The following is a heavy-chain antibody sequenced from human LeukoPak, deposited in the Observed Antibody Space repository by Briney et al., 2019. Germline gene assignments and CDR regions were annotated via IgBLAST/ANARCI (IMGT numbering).Heavy chain of an antibody. V-gene: IGHV4-34*01. CDR3: ARGFRIVSRLDY. CDR2: INHSGST. D-gene: IGHD2-15*01. Sequence: SETLSLTCAVYGGTFSGYYWSWIRQPPGKGLEWIGEINHSGSTNYNPSPKSRVTISVDTSKNQFSLKLSSVTAADTAVYYCARGFRIVSRLDYWGQGTLVTVSS. CDR1: GGTFSGYY. J-gene: IGHJ4*02.